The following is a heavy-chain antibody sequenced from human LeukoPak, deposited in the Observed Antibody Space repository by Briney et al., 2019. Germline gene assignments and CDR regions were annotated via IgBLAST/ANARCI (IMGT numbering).Heavy chain of an antibody. Sequence: NPSETLSLTCTVSGYSISSSSYYWGWIRQPPGKGLEWLGSIYHSGTTYYNPSLKSRVTISVDTSKNQFSLKLSSVTAADTAVYYCVLHESFDYWGQGTLVTVSS. CDR2: IYHSGTT. J-gene: IGHJ4*02. V-gene: IGHV4-39*07. CDR1: GYSISSSSYY. CDR3: VLHESFDY.